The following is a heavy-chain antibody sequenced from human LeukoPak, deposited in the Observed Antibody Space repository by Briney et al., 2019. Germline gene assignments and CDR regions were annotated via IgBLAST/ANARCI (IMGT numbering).Heavy chain of an antibody. CDR3: AKYGSNTPMFRVFAY. CDR2: IRYDGSNK. J-gene: IGHJ4*02. V-gene: IGHV3-30*02. CDR1: GFTFSSYG. D-gene: IGHD5-18*01. Sequence: GGSLRLSCAASGFTFSSYGMHWVRQAPGKGLEWVAFIRYDGSNKYYAGSVKGRFTISRDNSKNTLYLQMNSLRAEDTAVYYCAKYGSNTPMFRVFAYCGQGTRVTVSS.